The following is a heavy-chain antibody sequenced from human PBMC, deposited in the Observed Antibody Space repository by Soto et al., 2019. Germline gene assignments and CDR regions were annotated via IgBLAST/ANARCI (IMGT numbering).Heavy chain of an antibody. CDR1: GFTFSSYA. D-gene: IGHD3-3*01. J-gene: IGHJ4*02. CDR3: AKDLLQFWSGYLDY. CDR2: ISGSGGST. Sequence: EVQLLESGGGLVQPGGSLRLSCAASGFTFSSYAMSWVRQAPGKGLEWVSAISGSGGSTYYADSVKGRFTISRDNXXNTLYLQMNSLRAEDTAVYYCAKDLLQFWSGYLDYWGQGTLVTVSS. V-gene: IGHV3-23*01.